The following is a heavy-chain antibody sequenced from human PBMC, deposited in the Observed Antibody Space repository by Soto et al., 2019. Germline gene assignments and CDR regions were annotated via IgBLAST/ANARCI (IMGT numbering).Heavy chain of an antibody. D-gene: IGHD2-21*02. V-gene: IGHV3-23*01. J-gene: IGHJ4*02. CDR1: GFPFSSYT. CDR3: TTRKTAHFDY. Sequence: GGSLRLSCAASGFPFSSYTMNWVRRAPGKGLEWVSTISDTPTGHTHYADSVEGRFTISRDDSTNTVYLQMDSLRAEDTALYYCTTRKTAHFDYWGRGAQVTVSS. CDR2: ISDTPTGHT.